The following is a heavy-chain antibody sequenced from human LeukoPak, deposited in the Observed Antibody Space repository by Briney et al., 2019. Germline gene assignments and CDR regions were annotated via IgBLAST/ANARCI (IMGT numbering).Heavy chain of an antibody. CDR1: GGSISSYY. CDR2: IYYSGST. Sequence: SETLSLTCTVSGGSISSYYWSWIRQPPGKGLEWIGYIYYSGSTNYNPSLKSRVTISVDTSKNQFSLKLSSVTAADTAVYYCAGFVRDLYYYYYMDVWGKGTTVTVSS. CDR3: AGFVRDLYYYYYMDV. V-gene: IGHV4-59*01. J-gene: IGHJ6*03.